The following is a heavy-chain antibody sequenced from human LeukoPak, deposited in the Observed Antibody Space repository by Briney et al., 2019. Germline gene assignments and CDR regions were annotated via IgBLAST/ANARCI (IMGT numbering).Heavy chain of an antibody. CDR2: ISSSSSYI. V-gene: IGHV3-21*01. CDR3: ARVGIAVADPEEVDY. J-gene: IGHJ4*02. CDR1: GFTFSSYS. Sequence: GGSLRLSCAASGFTFSSYSMNWVRQAPGKGLEWVSSISSSSSYIYYADSVKGRFTIPRDNAKNSLYLQMNSLRAEDTAVYYCARVGIAVADPEEVDYWGQGTLVTVSS. D-gene: IGHD6-19*01.